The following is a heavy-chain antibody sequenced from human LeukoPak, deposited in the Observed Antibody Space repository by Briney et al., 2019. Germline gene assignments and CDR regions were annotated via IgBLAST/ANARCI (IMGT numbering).Heavy chain of an antibody. D-gene: IGHD2-15*01. CDR1: GGSLSGYY. Sequence: PSETLSLTCAVYGGSLSGYYWSWIRQPPGKGLEWIGEINHSGSTNYNPSLKSRVTISVDTSKNQFSLKLSSVTAADTAVYYCASSYHPLFFLLNWGQGTLVTVSS. V-gene: IGHV4-34*01. CDR3: ASSYHPLFFLLN. CDR2: INHSGST. J-gene: IGHJ4*02.